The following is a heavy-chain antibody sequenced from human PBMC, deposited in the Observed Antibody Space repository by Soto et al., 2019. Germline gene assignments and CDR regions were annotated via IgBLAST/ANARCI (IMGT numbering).Heavy chain of an antibody. D-gene: IGHD3-22*01. J-gene: IGHJ6*02. CDR3: ARANYYDSSGYYFYYYGMDV. V-gene: IGHV4-4*02. CDR1: GGSISSSNW. Sequence: QVQLQESGPGLVKPSGTLSLTCAVSGGSISSSNWWSWVRQPPGKGLEWIGEIYHSGSTNYNPSLKIRVTISVDKSKNQFSLKLSSVTAADTAVYYCARANYYDSSGYYFYYYGMDVWGQGTTVTVSS. CDR2: IYHSGST.